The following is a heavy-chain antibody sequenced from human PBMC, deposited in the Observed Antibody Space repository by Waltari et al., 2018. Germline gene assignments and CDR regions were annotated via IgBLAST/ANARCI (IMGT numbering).Heavy chain of an antibody. CDR3: ARFRLDMRYFQH. J-gene: IGHJ1*01. CDR2: IIPIFGTA. Sequence: QVQLVQSGAEVKKPGSSVKVSCKASGGNYSSYDISWVRQAPGQGLEWMGGIIPIFGTANYAQKFQGRVTITTDESTSTAYMELSSLRSEDTAVYYCARFRLDMRYFQHWGQGTLVTVSS. D-gene: IGHD3-9*01. CDR1: GGNYSSYD. V-gene: IGHV1-69*05.